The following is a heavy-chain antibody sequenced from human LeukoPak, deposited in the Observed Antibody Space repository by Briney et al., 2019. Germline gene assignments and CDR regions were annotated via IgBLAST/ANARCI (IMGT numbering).Heavy chain of an antibody. CDR2: IRYDGSNK. V-gene: IGHV3-30*02. D-gene: IGHD3-10*01. CDR3: AKPLGALDAFDI. CDR1: GFTFSSYA. J-gene: IGHJ3*02. Sequence: PGGSLRLSCAASGFTFSSYAMHWVRQAPGKGLEWVAFIRYDGSNKYYADSVKGRFTISRDNSKNTLYLQMNSLRAEDTAVYYCAKPLGALDAFDIWGQGTMVTVSS.